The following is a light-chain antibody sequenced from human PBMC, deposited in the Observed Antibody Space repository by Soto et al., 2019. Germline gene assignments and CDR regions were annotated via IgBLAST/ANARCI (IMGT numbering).Light chain of an antibody. J-gene: IGLJ1*01. CDR3: AAWDDSLSDLV. Sequence: QSALTQPPSASGSPGQSVTISCTGTSSDVGGYNFVSWYQQHPGKAPKLIIYEVTKRPSGVPDRFSGSKSGNTASLTVSGLLAEDEADYYCAAWDDSLSDLVFGTGTKLTVL. CDR1: SSDVGGYNF. CDR2: EVT. V-gene: IGLV2-8*01.